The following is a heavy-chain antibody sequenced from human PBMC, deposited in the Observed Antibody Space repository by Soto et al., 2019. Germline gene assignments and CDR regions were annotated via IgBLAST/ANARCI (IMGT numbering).Heavy chain of an antibody. Sequence: SVKVSCKASGGTFSSYAISWVRQAPGQGLEWMGGIIPIFGTANYAQKFQGRVTITADKSTSTAYMELSSLRSEDTAVYYCARDNRRDDFWSGDFDYWGQGTLVTVSS. CDR1: GGTFSSYA. CDR2: IIPIFGTA. D-gene: IGHD3-3*01. J-gene: IGHJ4*02. V-gene: IGHV1-69*06. CDR3: ARDNRRDDFWSGDFDY.